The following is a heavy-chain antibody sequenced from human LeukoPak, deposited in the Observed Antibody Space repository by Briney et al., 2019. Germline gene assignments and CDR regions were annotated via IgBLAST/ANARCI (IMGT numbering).Heavy chain of an antibody. D-gene: IGHD5-12*01. CDR1: GFTFNSYW. Sequence: PGGSLRLSCAASGFTFNSYWMSWVRQAPGKGLEWVANIKQDGGAKYYVGSVKGRFSISRDNAKNSLYLQMNSLRAEDTAVYYCARDGGGYGYCMDVWGKGTTVTVSS. V-gene: IGHV3-7*01. CDR3: ARDGGGYGYCMDV. CDR2: IKQDGGAK. J-gene: IGHJ6*03.